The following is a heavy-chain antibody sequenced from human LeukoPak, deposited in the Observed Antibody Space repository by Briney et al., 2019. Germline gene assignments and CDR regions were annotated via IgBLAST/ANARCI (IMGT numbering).Heavy chain of an antibody. Sequence: GGSLRLSCAASGFTFSDHYMDWVRQAPGKGLEWVGRTRNKANGYTTESAASVKGRFTISRDDSKNSLYLQMNSLKTEDTAVYYCVRDYYASSGYYLLDSWGQGTLVTVSS. V-gene: IGHV3-72*01. J-gene: IGHJ4*02. D-gene: IGHD3-22*01. CDR1: GFTFSDHY. CDR2: TRNKANGYTT. CDR3: VRDYYASSGYYLLDS.